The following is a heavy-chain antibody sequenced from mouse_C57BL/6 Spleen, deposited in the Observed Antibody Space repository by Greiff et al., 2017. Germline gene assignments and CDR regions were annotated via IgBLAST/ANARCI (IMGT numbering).Heavy chain of an antibody. V-gene: IGHV14-3*01. CDR1: GFTFTSYC. CDR2: IDPDNGGT. CDR3: AGEDGVWDGDFEG. J-gene: IGHJ1*03. D-gene: IGHD4-1*01. Sequence: EVHVQQSVAELVKPGASVKLSCTASGFTFTSYCMHWVKQRPGRGLEWIGRIDPDNGGTKYDAKFQGKATITADTSSSTAYLQLSSLTSEDTAIYYCAGEDGVWDGDFEGWGTGTTVTVAA.